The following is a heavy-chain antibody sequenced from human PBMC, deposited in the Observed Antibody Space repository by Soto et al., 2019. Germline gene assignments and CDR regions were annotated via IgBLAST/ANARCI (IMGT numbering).Heavy chain of an antibody. J-gene: IGHJ6*02. CDR1: GFTSSDHY. V-gene: IGHV3-72*01. CDR3: ARAGFGHGLDV. CDR2: TANKRSRYTT. Sequence: EVELGESGGGLVQAGGSLRVSCGVSGFTSSDHYMDWVRQAPGKGLEWVGRTANKRSRYTTEYAATVKGRFIISRDDSKSSVYLQMNSLKIEDTAVYYCARAGFGHGLDVGGQGTTVTVSS. D-gene: IGHD3-16*01.